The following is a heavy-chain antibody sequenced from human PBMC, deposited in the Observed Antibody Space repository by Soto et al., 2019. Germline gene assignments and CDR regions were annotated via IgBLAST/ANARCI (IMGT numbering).Heavy chain of an antibody. CDR2: INHSGST. V-gene: IGHV4-34*01. CDR1: GGSFSGYY. Sequence: SETLSLTCAVYGGSFSGYYWSWIRQPPGKGLEWIGEINHSGSTNYNPSLKSRVTISVDTSKNQFSLKLSSVTAADTAVYYCSRGLLTRVVRGVIRGNWFDPWGQGTLVTVSS. J-gene: IGHJ5*02. D-gene: IGHD3-10*01. CDR3: SRGLLTRVVRGVIRGNWFDP.